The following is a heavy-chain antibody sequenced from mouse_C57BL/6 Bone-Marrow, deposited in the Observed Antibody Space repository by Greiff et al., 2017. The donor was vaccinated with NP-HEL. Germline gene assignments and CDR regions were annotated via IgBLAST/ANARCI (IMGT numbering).Heavy chain of an antibody. CDR2: IDPSDSYT. CDR1: GYTFTSYW. CDR3: ARYYFDY. Sequence: QVQLQQPGAELVKPGASVKLSCKASGYTFTSYWMQWVKQRPGQGLEWIGEIDPSDSYTNYTQKFKGKATLTVDTSSSTAYMQLSSLTSEDSAVYYCARYYFDYWGQGTTLTVSS. J-gene: IGHJ2*01. V-gene: IGHV1-50*01.